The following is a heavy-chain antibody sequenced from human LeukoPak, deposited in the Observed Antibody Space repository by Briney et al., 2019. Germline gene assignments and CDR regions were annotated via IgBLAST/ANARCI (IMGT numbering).Heavy chain of an antibody. CDR3: GKTTAGYSSGRYPGWPIDC. D-gene: IGHD6-19*01. CDR2: ISGSGGIT. Sequence: QPGGSLRLSCAASGFTFNNYAMYWVRQAPGKGPEWVSGISGSGGITYYAESVEGRFTIFRDNSKNTVFLLMNSLGADDTAVYYCGKTTAGYSSGRYPGWPIDCWGQGTLVTVSA. CDR1: GFTFNNYA. J-gene: IGHJ4*02. V-gene: IGHV3-23*01.